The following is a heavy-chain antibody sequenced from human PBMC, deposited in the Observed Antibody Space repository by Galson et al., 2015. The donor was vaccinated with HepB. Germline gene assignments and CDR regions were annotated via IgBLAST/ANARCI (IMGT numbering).Heavy chain of an antibody. Sequence: SVKVSCKASGGTFGSYAISWVRQAPGQGLEWMGGIIPIFGTANYAQKSQGRVTITADESTSTAYMELSSLRSEDTAVYYCARSWGRGDSGYDFYFDYWGQGTLVTVSS. CDR2: IIPIFGTA. V-gene: IGHV1-69*13. CDR3: ARSWGRGDSGYDFYFDY. CDR1: GGTFGSYA. J-gene: IGHJ4*02. D-gene: IGHD5-12*01.